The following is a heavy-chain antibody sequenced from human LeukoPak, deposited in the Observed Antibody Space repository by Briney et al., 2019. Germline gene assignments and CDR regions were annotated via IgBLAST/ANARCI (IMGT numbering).Heavy chain of an antibody. J-gene: IGHJ4*02. Sequence: GGSLRLSCAASGFTFSTYTMNWVRQAPGKGLEWVAYISGSSGTIYYADSVKGRFTISRDNAKNSLYLQMNYLRDEDTAVYYCARKTWDSSGYYCPDYWGQGTLVTVSS. CDR1: GFTFSTYT. V-gene: IGHV3-48*02. CDR2: ISGSSGTI. CDR3: ARKTWDSSGYYCPDY. D-gene: IGHD3-22*01.